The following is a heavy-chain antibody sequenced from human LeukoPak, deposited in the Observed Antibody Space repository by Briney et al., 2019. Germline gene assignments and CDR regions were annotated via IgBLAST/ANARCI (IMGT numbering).Heavy chain of an antibody. V-gene: IGHV1-8*03. Sequence: ASVKVSCKASGYTFTSYDINWVRQATGQGLEWMGRMNPNSGNTGYAQKFQGRVTITRNTSISTAYMELSSLRSEDTAVYYCARGPGYGDYTFYYYYYYMDVWGKGTTVTVSS. CDR3: ARGPGYGDYTFYYYYYYMDV. D-gene: IGHD4-17*01. CDR1: GYTFTSYD. J-gene: IGHJ6*03. CDR2: MNPNSGNT.